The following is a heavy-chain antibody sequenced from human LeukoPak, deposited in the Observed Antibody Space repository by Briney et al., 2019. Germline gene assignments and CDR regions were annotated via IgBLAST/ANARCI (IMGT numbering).Heavy chain of an antibody. D-gene: IGHD2-2*01. CDR2: IISILGIA. J-gene: IGHJ4*02. CDR3: ASSKIEMPTYYFDY. CDR1: GGTFSSYA. Sequence: GASVKVSCKASGGTFSSYAISWVRQAPGQGLEWMGRIISILGIANHAQKFQGRVTITADKSTSTAYMELSSLRSEDTAVYYCASSKIEMPTYYFDYWGQGTLVTVSS. V-gene: IGHV1-69*04.